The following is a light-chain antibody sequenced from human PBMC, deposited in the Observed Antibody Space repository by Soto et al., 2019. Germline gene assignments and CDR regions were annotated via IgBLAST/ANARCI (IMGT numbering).Light chain of an antibody. CDR1: SGHSSYA. CDR2: LNSDGSH. V-gene: IGLV4-69*01. J-gene: IGLJ2*01. CDR3: QTWGTAVV. Sequence: QSVLTQSPSASASLGASVKLTCTLSSGHSSYAIAWHQQQPEKGPRYLMKLNSDGSHYKGDGIPDRFSGSSSGAERYLTISSLQSEDEADYYCQTWGTAVVFGGGTKLTVL.